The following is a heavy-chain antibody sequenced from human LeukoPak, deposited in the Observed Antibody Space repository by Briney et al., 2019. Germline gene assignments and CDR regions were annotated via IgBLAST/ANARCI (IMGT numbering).Heavy chain of an antibody. CDR3: ARLSRGYSGYVLDY. CDR2: IYYSGST. V-gene: IGHV4-61*01. J-gene: IGHJ4*02. D-gene: IGHD5-12*01. Sequence: PSETLSLTCSVSGGSITSGSYFWSWIRQPPGKGLEWIGYIYYSGSTNYNPSLKSRVTISVDTSKNQFSLKLSSVTAADTAVYYCARLSRGYSGYVLDYWGQGTLVTVSS. CDR1: GGSITSGSYF.